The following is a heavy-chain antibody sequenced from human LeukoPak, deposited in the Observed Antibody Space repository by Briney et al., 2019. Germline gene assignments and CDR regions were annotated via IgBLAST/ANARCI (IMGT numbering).Heavy chain of an antibody. CDR1: GGSISSSSYY. CDR3: ARHSIVVVPATYVGWFDP. Sequence: SETLSLTCTVSGGSISSSSYYWGWIRQPPGKGLEWIGSIYYSGSTYYNPSLKSRVTISVDTSKNQFSLKLSSVTAADTAVYYCARHSIVVVPATYVGWFDPWGRGTLVTVSS. D-gene: IGHD2-2*01. CDR2: IYYSGST. J-gene: IGHJ5*02. V-gene: IGHV4-39*01.